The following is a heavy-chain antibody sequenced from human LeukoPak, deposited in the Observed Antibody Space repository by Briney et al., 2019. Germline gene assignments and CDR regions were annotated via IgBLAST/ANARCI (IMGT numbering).Heavy chain of an antibody. D-gene: IGHD3-22*01. CDR2: IYYSGST. CDR3: ARVNEYCYDSSGYGPGDYYYGMDV. J-gene: IGHJ6*02. CDR1: GGSISSYY. Sequence: SETLSLTCTVSGGSISSYYWSWIRQPPGKGLEWIGYIYYSGSTNYNPSLKSRVTISVDTSKNQFSLKLSSVTAADTAVYYCARVNEYCYDSSGYGPGDYYYGMDVWGQGTTVTVSS. V-gene: IGHV4-59*01.